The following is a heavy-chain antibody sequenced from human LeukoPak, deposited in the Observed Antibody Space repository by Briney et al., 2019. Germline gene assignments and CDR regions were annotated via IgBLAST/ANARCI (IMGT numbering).Heavy chain of an antibody. J-gene: IGHJ4*02. CDR3: ARDHYDILTSDY. V-gene: IGHV1-2*02. CDR2: INPNSGGT. D-gene: IGHD3-9*01. CDR1: GYTFTGYY. Sequence: ASVKVSCKASGYTFTGYYMHWVRQAPGQGLEWMGWINPNSGGTNYAQKFQGRVTMSRDTSISTAYMELSRLRSDDTAVYYCARDHYDILTSDYWGQGTLLTVST.